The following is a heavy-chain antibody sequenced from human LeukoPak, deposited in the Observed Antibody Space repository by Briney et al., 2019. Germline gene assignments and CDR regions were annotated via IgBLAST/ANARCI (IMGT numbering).Heavy chain of an antibody. Sequence: GGSLRLSCAASGFTFRDFAMSWVRQAPGKGLEWVSAISGDAHSTYYADSLKGRFTISRDNPKNTLYLQMNSLRAADTATYFCVKDAPLPFDFWGQGALVIVSS. J-gene: IGHJ4*02. CDR2: ISGDAHST. V-gene: IGHV3-23*01. CDR1: GFTFRDFA. CDR3: VKDAPLPFDF.